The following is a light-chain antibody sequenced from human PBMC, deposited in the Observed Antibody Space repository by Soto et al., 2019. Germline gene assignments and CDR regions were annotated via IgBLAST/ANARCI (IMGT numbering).Light chain of an antibody. V-gene: IGLV2-14*03. Sequence: QSALTQPASMSGSPGQSITISCTGSSSDVGDYNYVSWYQHHPGKAPKLMIYDVTNRPSGVSSRFSGSKSGNTASLTISGLQAEDEADYYCSSYTSTGTVIFGGGTKLTVL. CDR3: SSYTSTGTVI. CDR1: SSDVGDYNY. J-gene: IGLJ2*01. CDR2: DVT.